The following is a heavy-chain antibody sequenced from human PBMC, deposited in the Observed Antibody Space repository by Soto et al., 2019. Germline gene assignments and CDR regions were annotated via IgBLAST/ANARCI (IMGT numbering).Heavy chain of an antibody. J-gene: IGHJ6*02. CDR1: GGSISSGGYY. Sequence: LRLSCTVSGGSISSGGYYWSWIRQHPGKGLEWIGYIYYSGSTYYNPSLKSRVTISVDTSKNQFSLKLSSVTAADTAVYYCARIPVKGVSGYDENYYYYYGMDVWGQGTTVTVSS. CDR3: ARIPVKGVSGYDENYYYYYGMDV. V-gene: IGHV4-31*03. CDR2: IYYSGST. D-gene: IGHD5-12*01.